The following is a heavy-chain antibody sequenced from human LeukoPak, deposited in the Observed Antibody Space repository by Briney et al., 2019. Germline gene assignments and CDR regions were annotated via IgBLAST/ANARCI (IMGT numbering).Heavy chain of an antibody. V-gene: IGHV1-58*02. CDR2: IVVGSGNT. CDR3: AQDLAYIRFDN. CDR1: GFTFTSSA. J-gene: IGHJ4*02. Sequence: ASVKVSCKASGFTFTSSAMQWVRQARGQRLEWIGWIVVGSGNTDYAQKFQERVTITRDMSTSTAYMELSSLRSEDTAVYYCAQDLAYIRFDNWGQGTLVTVSS. D-gene: IGHD1-1*01.